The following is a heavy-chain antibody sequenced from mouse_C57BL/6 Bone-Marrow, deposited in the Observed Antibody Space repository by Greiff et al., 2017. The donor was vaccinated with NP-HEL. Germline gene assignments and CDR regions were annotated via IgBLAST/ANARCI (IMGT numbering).Heavy chain of an antibody. CDR2: ITHSGET. CDR1: GFPITSGYY. CDR3: AEDSSDYGYFDY. Sequence: VQVVESGPGLVKPSQSLLLTCSITGFPITSGYYWIWIRQSPGKPLEWMGYITHSGETFYNPSLPSPISITRETSKNQFFLQLNSVTTAETAMYFCAEDSSDYGYFDYWGQGTTLTVSS. V-gene: IGHV12-3*01. J-gene: IGHJ2*01. D-gene: IGHD3-2*02.